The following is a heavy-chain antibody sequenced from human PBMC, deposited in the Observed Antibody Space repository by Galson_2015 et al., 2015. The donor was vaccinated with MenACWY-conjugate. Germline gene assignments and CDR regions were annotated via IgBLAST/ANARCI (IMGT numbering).Heavy chain of an antibody. V-gene: IGHV3-7*03. J-gene: IGHJ4*02. CDR3: ARDPFYYDSF. CDR1: GFTFTSYW. Sequence: SLRLSCAASGFTFTSYWMTWVRQAPGKGLEWVANIKQDGSEKYYVDSVQGRFTISRDNAKNSLYLQMNSLRAEDTAVYYCARDPFYYDSFWGQGTLVTVSS. CDR2: IKQDGSEK. D-gene: IGHD3-22*01.